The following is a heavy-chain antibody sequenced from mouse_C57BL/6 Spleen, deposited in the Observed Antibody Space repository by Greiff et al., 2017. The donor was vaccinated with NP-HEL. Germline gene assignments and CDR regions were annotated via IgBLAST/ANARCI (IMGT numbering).Heavy chain of an antibody. CDR2: IRNKANGYTT. J-gene: IGHJ4*01. CDR3: ARSPLYDYDRAMDY. CDR1: GFTFTDYY. D-gene: IGHD2-4*01. Sequence: EVMLVESGGGLVQPGGSLSLSCAASGFTFTDYYMSWVRQPPGKALEWLGFIRNKANGYTTEYSASVKGRFTISRDNSQSILYLQMNALRAEDSATYYCARSPLYDYDRAMDYWGQGTSVTVSS. V-gene: IGHV7-3*01.